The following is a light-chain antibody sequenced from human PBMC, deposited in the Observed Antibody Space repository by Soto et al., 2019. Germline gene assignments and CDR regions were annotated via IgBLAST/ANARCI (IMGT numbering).Light chain of an antibody. J-gene: IGLJ2*01. V-gene: IGLV9-49*01. CDR1: SGYSNYK. CDR2: VGTGGIVG. CDR3: GAAHGIGTNFAVL. Sequence: QSVLTQPPSASASLGASVTLTCTLSSGYSNYKVDWYQQRPGKGPRFVMRVGTGGIVGSKGDGIPDRFSVLGSGLNRYLTIKNIRKEYEIDYHGGAAHGIGTNFAVLFGGGTKVPAL.